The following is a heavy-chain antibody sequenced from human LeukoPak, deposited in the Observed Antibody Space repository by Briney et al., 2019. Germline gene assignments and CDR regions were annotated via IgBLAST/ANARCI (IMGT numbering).Heavy chain of an antibody. J-gene: IGHJ6*03. CDR3: ARDYRGYYYMDV. V-gene: IGHV3-21*01. CDR1: GFTFSSYS. Sequence: GGSLRLSCAASGFTFSSYSMNWVRQAPGKGLEWVSSISSSSSYIYYADSVKGRFTISRDNAKNSLYLQMNSLRAEDTAVYYCARDYRGYYYMDVWGKGTTVTVSS. CDR2: ISSSSSYI.